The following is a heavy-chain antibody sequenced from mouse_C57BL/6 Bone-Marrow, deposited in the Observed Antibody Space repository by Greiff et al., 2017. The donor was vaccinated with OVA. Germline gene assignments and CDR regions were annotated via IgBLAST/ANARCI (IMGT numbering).Heavy chain of an antibody. Sequence: DVQLVESGGGLVKPGGSLKLSCAASGFTFSDYGMHWVRQAPEKGLEWVAYISSGSSTIYYADTVKGRFTISRDNAKNTLFLQMTSLRSEDTAMYYCAGGWLLWFAYWGQGTLVTVSA. CDR2: ISSGSSTI. CDR1: GFTFSDYG. J-gene: IGHJ3*01. CDR3: AGGWLLWFAY. D-gene: IGHD2-3*01. V-gene: IGHV5-17*01.